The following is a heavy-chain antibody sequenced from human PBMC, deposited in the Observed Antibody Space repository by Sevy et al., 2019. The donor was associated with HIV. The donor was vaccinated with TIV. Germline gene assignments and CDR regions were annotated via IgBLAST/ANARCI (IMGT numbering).Heavy chain of an antibody. V-gene: IGHV1-2*02. J-gene: IGHJ4*02. Sequence: ASVKVSCKASGYTFTDYFLHWVRQAPGQGLEWMGWINPHSGGTIFAQKFQGRVAMTRDTSISTAYLDLGRLRFDDTAVYYCARGYTGHEEGDYWGQGTWSPSPQ. CDR1: GYTFTDYF. D-gene: IGHD2-2*02. CDR2: INPHSGGT. CDR3: ARGYTGHEEGDY.